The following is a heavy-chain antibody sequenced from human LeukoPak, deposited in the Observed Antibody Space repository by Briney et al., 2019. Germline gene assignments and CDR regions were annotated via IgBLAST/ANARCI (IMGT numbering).Heavy chain of an antibody. CDR2: IYPGDSDT. J-gene: IGHJ4*02. CDR1: GYTFTDYW. CDR3: ARFPGSLGIDTYFDY. V-gene: IGHV5-51*01. D-gene: IGHD1-26*01. Sequence: GESLKISCKGSGYTFTDYWIAWVRQMPGKGLQWMGIIYPGDSDTRYSPSFQGQVTISADKSIRTAYLQWSSLKASDTAMYYCARFPGSLGIDTYFDYWGQGTLVTVSS.